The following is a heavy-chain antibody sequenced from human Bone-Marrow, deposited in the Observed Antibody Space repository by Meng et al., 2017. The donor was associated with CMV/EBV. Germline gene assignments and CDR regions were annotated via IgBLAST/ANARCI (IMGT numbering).Heavy chain of an antibody. CDR1: GFTVSSNY. D-gene: IGHD6-13*01. V-gene: IGHV3-53*01. CDR2: IYSGGST. Sequence: GESLKISCAASGFTVSSNYMSWVRQAPGKGLEWVSVIYSGGSTYYADSVKGRFTISRDNSKNTLYLQMNSLRAEDTAVYYCARGLDSYSSSSAYCYYGMDVWGQGTTVTVSS. J-gene: IGHJ6*02. CDR3: ARGLDSYSSSSAYCYYGMDV.